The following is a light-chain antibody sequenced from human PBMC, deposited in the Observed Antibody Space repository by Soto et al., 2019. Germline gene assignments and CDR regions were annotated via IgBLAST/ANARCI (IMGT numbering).Light chain of an antibody. CDR1: QSISIN. CDR3: QQFRNWPWT. Sequence: EIVLTQSPGTLSVSPGDRVTLSCRASQSISINLAWYQHKHGQAPRLLIHVASTRATGVPAMISGSGSGTEFTLTISSLQSEDFAVYYCQQFRNWPWTFGQGTKVEVK. V-gene: IGKV3D-15*01. J-gene: IGKJ1*01. CDR2: VAS.